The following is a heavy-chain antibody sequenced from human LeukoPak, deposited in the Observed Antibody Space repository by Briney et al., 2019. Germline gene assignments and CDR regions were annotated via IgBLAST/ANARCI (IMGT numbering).Heavy chain of an antibody. CDR3: AKDKGSSSWYHYGMDV. CDR1: GFTFSIYA. J-gene: IGHJ6*02. V-gene: IGHV3-23*01. CDR2: ITGSASAT. D-gene: IGHD6-13*01. Sequence: GGSLRLSCAASGFTFSIYAMSWFRQAPGKGLEWVSTITGSASATYYPDSVKGRFTISRDNAKNSLYLEMNSLRAEDTAVYYCAKDKGSSSWYHYGMDVWGQGTTVTVSS.